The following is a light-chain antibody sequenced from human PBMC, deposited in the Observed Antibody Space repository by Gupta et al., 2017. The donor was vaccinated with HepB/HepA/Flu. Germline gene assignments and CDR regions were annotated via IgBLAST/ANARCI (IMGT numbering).Light chain of an antibody. CDR1: SSDVGSYNL. V-gene: IGLV2-23*02. Sequence: QSALTQPASVSGSPGQSIPISGTGTSSDVGSYNLVSWYQQHPGKAPKLMIYEVSKRPSGVSNRFSGSKSGNTASLTIAGLQAEDEADYYCCSYAGSSTLVFGGGTKLTVL. J-gene: IGLJ2*01. CDR2: EVS. CDR3: CSYAGSSTLV.